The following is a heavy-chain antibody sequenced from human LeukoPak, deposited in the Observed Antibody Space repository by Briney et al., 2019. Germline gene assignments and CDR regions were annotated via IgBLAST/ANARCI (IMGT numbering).Heavy chain of an antibody. CDR1: GFTFSDYY. D-gene: IGHD1-26*01. CDR2: ISPSGITT. V-gene: IGHV3-11*04. J-gene: IGHJ4*02. Sequence: GGSLRLSCAASGFTFSDYYMSWIRQAPGKGLEWISYISPSGITTYYTGSVKGRFTVSRDNAKNSLSLHINSLRVEDTAVYYCARASTGSFSGTLEYWGRGTLVTVSS. CDR3: ARASTGSFSGTLEY.